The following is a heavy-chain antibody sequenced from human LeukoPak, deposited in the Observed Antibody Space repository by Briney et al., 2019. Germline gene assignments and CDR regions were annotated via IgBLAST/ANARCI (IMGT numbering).Heavy chain of an antibody. Sequence: PGGSLRLSCAASGFTFSDYDMSWIRQAPGKGLEWVSYISSSGSSIYYADSVKGRFTISRDNAKNSLYLLMNSLRAEDTAVYYCARDDGSGSYSDYWGQGTLVTVSS. CDR2: ISSSGSSI. CDR3: ARDDGSGSYSDY. J-gene: IGHJ4*02. V-gene: IGHV3-11*04. CDR1: GFTFSDYD. D-gene: IGHD3-10*01.